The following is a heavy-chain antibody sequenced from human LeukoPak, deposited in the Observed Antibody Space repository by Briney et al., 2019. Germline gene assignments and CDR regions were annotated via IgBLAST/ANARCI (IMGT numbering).Heavy chain of an antibody. D-gene: IGHD2-21*02. V-gene: IGHV4-39*01. CDR1: GGSISSGDDY. CDR2: IYYSGST. J-gene: IGHJ4*02. CDR3: ASIEVATVTSDY. Sequence: SETLSLTCTVSGGSISSGDDYWGWIRQPPGKGREWIGSIYYSGSTYYNPSLKSRVTISVDTSKNQFSLKLSSVTAADTAVYYCASIEVATVTSDYWGQGTLVTVSS.